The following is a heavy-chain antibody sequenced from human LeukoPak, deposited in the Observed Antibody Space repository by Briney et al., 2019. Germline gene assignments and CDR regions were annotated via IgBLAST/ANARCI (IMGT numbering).Heavy chain of an antibody. D-gene: IGHD3-10*01. CDR2: ISWNSGSI. Sequence: PGGSLRLSCAASGFTFDDYAMHWVRHAPGKGLEWVSGISWNSGSIGYADSVKGRFTISRDNAKNSLYLQMNSLRAEDTAVYYCARVRYYGSHYYFDYWGQGTLVTVSS. CDR1: GFTFDDYA. J-gene: IGHJ4*02. CDR3: ARVRYYGSHYYFDY. V-gene: IGHV3-9*01.